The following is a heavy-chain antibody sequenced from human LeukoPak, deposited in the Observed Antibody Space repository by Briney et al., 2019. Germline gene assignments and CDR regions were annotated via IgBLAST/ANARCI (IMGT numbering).Heavy chain of an antibody. V-gene: IGHV1-69*05. CDR3: AILPFITMVRVEDYYMDV. D-gene: IGHD3-10*01. J-gene: IGHJ6*03. Sequence: SVKVSCKASGGTFSSYAISWVRQAPGQGLEWMGGIIPIFGTANYAQKFQSRVTITTDESTSTAYMELSSLRSEDTAVYYCAILPFITMVRVEDYYMDVWGKGTTVTVSS. CDR1: GGTFSSYA. CDR2: IIPIFGTA.